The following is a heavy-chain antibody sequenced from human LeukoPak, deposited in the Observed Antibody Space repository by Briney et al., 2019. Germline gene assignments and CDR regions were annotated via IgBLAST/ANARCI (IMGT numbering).Heavy chain of an antibody. V-gene: IGHV4-30-4*01. CDR3: ARATLVAQTEYLQH. J-gene: IGHJ1*01. D-gene: IGHD6-6*01. Sequence: PSETLSLTCTVSGVSISSGDYYWSWIRQPPGKGLEWIGYIYYSGSTYYNPSLKSRVTISVDTSKNQFSLKLSSVTAADTAVYYCARATLVAQTEYLQHWGQGTLVTVSS. CDR2: IYYSGST. CDR1: GVSISSGDYY.